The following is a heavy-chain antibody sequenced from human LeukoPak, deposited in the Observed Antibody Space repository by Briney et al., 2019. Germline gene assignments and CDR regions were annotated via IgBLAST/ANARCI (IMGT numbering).Heavy chain of an antibody. CDR2: ISSSGSTI. CDR3: ARGNTMVRGVDY. D-gene: IGHD3-10*01. CDR1: GFTASTYG. J-gene: IGHJ4*02. Sequence: PGGSLRLSCAASGFTASTYGVSWVRQAPGKGLEWVSYISSSGSTIYYADSVKGRFTISRDNAKNSLYLQMNSLRAEDTAVYYCARGNTMVRGVDYWGQGTLVTVSS. V-gene: IGHV3-48*04.